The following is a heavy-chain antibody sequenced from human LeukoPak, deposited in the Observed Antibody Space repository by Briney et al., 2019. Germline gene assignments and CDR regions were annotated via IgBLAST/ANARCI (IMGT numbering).Heavy chain of an antibody. J-gene: IGHJ4*02. Sequence: PGGSLRLSCAASGFTFDDYAMHWVRQAPGKGLEWVSGISWNSGSIGYADSVKGRFTISRDNAKNSLYVQMNSLRAEDTALYYCAKDIFGAAAGYFDYWGQGTLVTVSS. CDR3: AKDIFGAAAGYFDY. V-gene: IGHV3-9*01. CDR2: ISWNSGSI. CDR1: GFTFDDYA. D-gene: IGHD6-13*01.